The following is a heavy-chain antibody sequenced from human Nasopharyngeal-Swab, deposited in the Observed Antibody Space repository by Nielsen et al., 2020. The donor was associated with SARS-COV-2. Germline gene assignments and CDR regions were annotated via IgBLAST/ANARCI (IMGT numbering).Heavy chain of an antibody. J-gene: IGHJ1*01. CDR2: ISSSGSIT. D-gene: IGHD5-24*01. Sequence: GGSLRLSCAASGFTFSSYAMTWVRQAPGKGLEWISDISSSGSITHYADSMKGRFTISRDNAKKSLYLQMNSLRAEDTAVYYCARGVETIHHWGQGSLVTVSS. V-gene: IGHV3-48*04. CDR1: GFTFSSYA. CDR3: ARGVETIHH.